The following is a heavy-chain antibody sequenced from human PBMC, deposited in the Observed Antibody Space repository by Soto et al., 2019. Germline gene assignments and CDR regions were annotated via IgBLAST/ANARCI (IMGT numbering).Heavy chain of an antibody. CDR3: ERCGGARRDGSPALCYYYGLDV. CDR2: ISSDGTNQ. V-gene: IGHV3-30*03. Sequence: QVQLVESGGGVVQPGRSLRLSCAASGFIFNNHGMHWVRQAPGKGLKWVAVISSDGTNQYYADSVKGRFTISRDSSKDTLYVQMSSLRAGDTAVYYCERCGGARRDGSPALCYYYGLDVWGRGTTVIVSS. CDR1: GFIFNNHG. J-gene: IGHJ6*02. D-gene: IGHD6-6*01.